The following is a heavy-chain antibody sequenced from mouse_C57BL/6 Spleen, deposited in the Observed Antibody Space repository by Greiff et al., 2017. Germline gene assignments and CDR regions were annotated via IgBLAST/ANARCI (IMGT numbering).Heavy chain of an antibody. CDR3: ARVLLLGLDY. V-gene: IGHV1-54*01. CDR1: GYAFTNYL. CDR2: INPGSGGT. D-gene: IGHD2-12*01. J-gene: IGHJ2*01. Sequence: QVQLQQSGAELVRPGTSVKVSCKASGYAFTNYLIEWVKQRPGQGLEWIGVINPGSGGTNYNEKFKGKATLTADKSSSTAYMQLSSLASEDSAVYFCARVLLLGLDYWGQGTTLTVSS.